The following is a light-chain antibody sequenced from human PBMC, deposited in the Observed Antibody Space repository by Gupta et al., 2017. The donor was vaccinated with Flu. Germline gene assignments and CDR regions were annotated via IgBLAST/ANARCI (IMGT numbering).Light chain of an antibody. CDR2: GAS. CDR3: QQEDKSPWT. V-gene: IGKV3-20*01. CDR1: QSVRSTY. Sequence: EILLTQSPATLSLSPGERATLSCRASQSVRSTYLAWFQQKRGQAPSLVIYGASSRATVPPDRISSSGSGTDFTLTISGLAPEDFAVYYCQQEDKSPWTFGQGTKVEI. J-gene: IGKJ1*01.